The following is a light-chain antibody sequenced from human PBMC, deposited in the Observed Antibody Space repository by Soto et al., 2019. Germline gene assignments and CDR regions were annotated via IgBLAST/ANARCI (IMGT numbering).Light chain of an antibody. J-gene: IGKJ2*01. CDR1: QSISTW. CDR3: QQYKTYTT. CDR2: DAS. Sequence: DLQMTQSPSTLSASVGDRVTITCRASQSISTWVVWYQQKPGKAPKVLIYDASSLQSGVPSRFSGHGSGTDFTLTISSLQPDDSAIYYCQQYKTYTTFGQGTKLEIK. V-gene: IGKV1-5*01.